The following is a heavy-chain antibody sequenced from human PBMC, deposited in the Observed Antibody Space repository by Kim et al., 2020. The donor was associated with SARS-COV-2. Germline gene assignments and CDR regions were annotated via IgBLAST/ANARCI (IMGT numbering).Heavy chain of an antibody. D-gene: IGHD1-26*01. CDR2: IKSKTDGGTT. CDR1: GFTFSNAW. V-gene: IGHV3-15*01. CDR3: TTPGIVGATDAEAFDI. Sequence: GGSLRLSCAASGFTFSNAWMSWVRQAPGKGLEWVGRIKSKTDGGTTDYAAPVKGRFTISRDDSKNTLYLQMNSLKTEDTAVYYCTTPGIVGATDAEAFDIWGQGTMVTVSS. J-gene: IGHJ3*02.